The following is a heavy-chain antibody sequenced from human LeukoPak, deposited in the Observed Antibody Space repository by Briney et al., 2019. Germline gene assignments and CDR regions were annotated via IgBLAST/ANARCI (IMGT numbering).Heavy chain of an antibody. CDR2: ISSSGSTI. CDR1: GFTFSDYY. CDR3: ASLSSSWYLNY. J-gene: IGHJ4*02. V-gene: IGHV3-11*04. D-gene: IGHD6-13*01. Sequence: GGSLRLSCAASGFTFSDYYVSWIRQAQGKGLEWVSYISSSGSTIYYADSVKGRFTISRDNAKNSLYLQMNSLRAEDTAVYYSASLSSSWYLNYWGQGTLVTVSS.